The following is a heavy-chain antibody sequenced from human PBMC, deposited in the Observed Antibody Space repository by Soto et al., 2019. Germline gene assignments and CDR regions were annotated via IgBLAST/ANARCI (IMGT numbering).Heavy chain of an antibody. CDR3: ARGYAVWLRRDN. V-gene: IGHV1-3*04. Sequence: QVQLVQSGAEVKKPGASVKISCKTSGYTFANYAVHWVRQAPGQRPEWMGWINTGKGNTKYSQNFQDRVTITRDTSATTAFLELTSLTSEDTAVYYCARGYAVWLRRDNWGQGTLVTVSS. D-gene: IGHD3-10*01. CDR1: GYTFANYA. CDR2: INTGKGNT. J-gene: IGHJ4*02.